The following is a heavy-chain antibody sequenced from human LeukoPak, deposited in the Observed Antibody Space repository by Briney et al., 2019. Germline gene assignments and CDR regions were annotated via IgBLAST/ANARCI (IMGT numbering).Heavy chain of an antibody. V-gene: IGHV1-69*05. CDR3: ARRSRQPRRAYFDY. CDR1: GDTFSNDA. D-gene: IGHD1-1*01. CDR2: IIPKFGTT. Sequence: SVKVSCKTSGDTFSNDAISWVRQAPGQGPEWMGDIIPKFGTTNYAQKFRGRVSITTDDSTTTAYMELSRLKSDDTAVYYCARRSRQPRRAYFDYWGLGTLVTVSS. J-gene: IGHJ4*02.